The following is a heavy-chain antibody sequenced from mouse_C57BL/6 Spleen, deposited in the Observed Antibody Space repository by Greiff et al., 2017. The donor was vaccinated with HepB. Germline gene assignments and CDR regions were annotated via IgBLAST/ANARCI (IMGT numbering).Heavy chain of an antibody. CDR1: GYTFTDYN. V-gene: IGHV1-18*01. CDR2: INPNNGGT. J-gene: IGHJ3*01. Sequence: EVQLQQSGPELVKPGASVKIPCKASGYTFTDYNMDWVKQSHGKSLEWIGDINPNNGGTIYNQKFKGKATLTVDKSSSTAYMELRSLTSEDTAVYYCARTGSYGSSYSWFAYWGQGTLVTVSA. D-gene: IGHD1-1*01. CDR3: ARTGSYGSSYSWFAY.